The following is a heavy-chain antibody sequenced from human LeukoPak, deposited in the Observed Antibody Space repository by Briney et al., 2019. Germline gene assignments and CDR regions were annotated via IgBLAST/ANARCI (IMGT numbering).Heavy chain of an antibody. V-gene: IGHV3-48*03. CDR2: ISSSGSTI. Sequence: PGGSLRLSCAASGFTFSGYEMNWVRQAPGKGLEWGSYISSSGSTIYYADSVKGRFTISRDNAKNSLYLQMNSLRAEDTAVYYCAGDEATVTLDYWGQGTLVTVSS. CDR3: AGDEATVTLDY. CDR1: GFTFSGYE. D-gene: IGHD4-17*01. J-gene: IGHJ4*02.